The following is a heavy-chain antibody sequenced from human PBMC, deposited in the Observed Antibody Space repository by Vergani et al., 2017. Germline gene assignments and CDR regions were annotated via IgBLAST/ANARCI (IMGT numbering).Heavy chain of an antibody. V-gene: IGHV1-2*02. CDR2: INPNSGDT. J-gene: IGHJ4*02. CDR1: RYTFTDYY. CDR3: ARAIVSIGRGGYYSDS. Sequence: QVQLVQSGAEVKKPGASVRVSCEASRYTFTDYYIHWVRQAPGQGIEWIGWINPNSGDTDYAQKFQGRVTLTRETPISTAYMDLSRLRPDDTAVYYCARAIVSIGRGGYYSDSWGRGTLVTVSS. D-gene: IGHD3-3*02.